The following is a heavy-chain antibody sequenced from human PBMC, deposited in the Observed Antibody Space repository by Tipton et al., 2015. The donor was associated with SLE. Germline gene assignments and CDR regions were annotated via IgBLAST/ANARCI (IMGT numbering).Heavy chain of an antibody. J-gene: IGHJ5*02. CDR2: IYHSGST. CDR3: ASHSGPYNWFDP. D-gene: IGHD6-19*01. CDR1: GGSISSSNW. V-gene: IGHV4-4*02. Sequence: TLSLTCAVSGGSISSSNWWSWVRQPPGKGLEWIGEIYHSGSTNYNPSLKSRVTISVDKSKNQFSLKLSSVTAADTAVYYCASHSGPYNWFDPWGQGTLVTVSS.